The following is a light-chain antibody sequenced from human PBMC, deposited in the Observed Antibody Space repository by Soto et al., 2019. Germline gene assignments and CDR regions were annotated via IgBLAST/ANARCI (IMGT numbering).Light chain of an antibody. J-gene: IGKJ1*01. CDR1: QSVRSSY. CDR3: QQYNNWPWT. V-gene: IGKV3D-20*01. Sequence: EIVLTQSPATLSLSPGERATLSCGASQSVRSSYLAWYQQKPGLAPRLLIYDASSRATGIPDRFSGSGSGTDFTLTISRLEPEDFAVYYCQQYNNWPWTFVQGTKV. CDR2: DAS.